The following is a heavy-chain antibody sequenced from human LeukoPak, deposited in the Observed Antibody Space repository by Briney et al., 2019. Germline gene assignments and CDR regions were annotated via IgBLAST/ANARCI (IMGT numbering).Heavy chain of an antibody. CDR2: ISGSGTI. Sequence: KPSETLSLTCTVSGGSINSYWSWIRQPAGKGLEWIGRISGSGTITYNPALQSRLSISIDTSKNQFSLKLSSVTVADTAVYYCARGTTVTKTYWYFDLWGRGTLVTVSS. J-gene: IGHJ2*01. D-gene: IGHD4-17*01. V-gene: IGHV4-4*07. CDR1: GGSINSY. CDR3: ARGTTVTKTYWYFDL.